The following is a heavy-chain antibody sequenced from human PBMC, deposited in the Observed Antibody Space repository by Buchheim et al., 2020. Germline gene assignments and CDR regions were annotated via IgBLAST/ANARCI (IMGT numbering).Heavy chain of an antibody. Sequence: QVQLVQSGAEVKKPGASVKVSCKASGYTFTGYYMHWVRQAPGQGLEWMGWINPNSGGINYAQKFQGWVTMTRDTSISTAYMELSRLRSDDTAVYYCARGGGHCTGGVCYYPMDVWGQGTT. D-gene: IGHD2-8*02. V-gene: IGHV1-2*04. CDR1: GYTFTGYY. CDR2: INPNSGGI. CDR3: ARGGGHCTGGVCYYPMDV. J-gene: IGHJ6*02.